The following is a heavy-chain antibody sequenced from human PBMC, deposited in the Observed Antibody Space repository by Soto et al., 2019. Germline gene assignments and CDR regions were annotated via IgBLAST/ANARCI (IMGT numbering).Heavy chain of an antibody. V-gene: IGHV3-9*01. Sequence: GGSLRLSCAASGFTFDDYAMHWVRQAPGKGLEWASGISWNSGSIGYADSVKGRFTISRDNAKNSLYLQMNSLRAEDTALYYCAKDINQQLPYPDAFDIWGQGTMVTVSS. J-gene: IGHJ3*02. CDR1: GFTFDDYA. CDR3: AKDINQQLPYPDAFDI. CDR2: ISWNSGSI. D-gene: IGHD6-13*01.